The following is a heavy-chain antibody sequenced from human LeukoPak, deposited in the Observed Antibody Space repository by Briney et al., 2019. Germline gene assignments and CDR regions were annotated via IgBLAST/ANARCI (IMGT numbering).Heavy chain of an antibody. CDR1: GFTFSSYW. V-gene: IGHV3-74*01. D-gene: IGHD3-16*02. J-gene: IGHJ4*02. Sequence: GGSLRLSCAASGFTFSSYWMHWVRQAPGKGLVWVSRINSDGSSTSYADSVKGRFTISRDNAKNTLYLQMNSLRAEDTAVYYCARDGPLHDYVWGSYPTQDDYWGQGTLVTVSS. CDR2: INSDGSST. CDR3: ARDGPLHDYVWGSYPTQDDY.